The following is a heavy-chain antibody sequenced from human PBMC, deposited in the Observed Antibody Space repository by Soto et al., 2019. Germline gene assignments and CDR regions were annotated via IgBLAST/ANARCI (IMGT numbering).Heavy chain of an antibody. CDR3: ARGSVEVVVPAAKIWFDP. V-gene: IGHV4-30-2*01. Sequence: SETLSLTCAVSGGSISSGGYSWSWIRQPPGKGLEWIGYIYHSGSTYYNPSLKSRVTISVDRSKSQFSLKLSSVTAADTAVYYCARGSVEVVVPAAKIWFDPWGQGTLVTVSS. J-gene: IGHJ5*02. CDR1: GGSISSGGYS. D-gene: IGHD2-2*01. CDR2: IYHSGST.